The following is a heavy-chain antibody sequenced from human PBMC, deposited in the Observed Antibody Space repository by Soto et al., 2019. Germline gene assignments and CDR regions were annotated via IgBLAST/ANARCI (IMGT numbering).Heavy chain of an antibody. V-gene: IGHV1-69*12. CDR1: VGTFSSYA. J-gene: IGHJ2*01. CDR2: IIPIFGTA. CDR3: ARDLGATVTTSGYFDL. Sequence: QVQLVQSGAEVKKPGSSVKVSCKASVGTFSSYAISWVRQTPGPGLEWMGGIIPIFGTANYAQKFQGRVTIPADESTSTAYMELSSLRSEDTAVYYCARDLGATVTTSGYFDLWGRGTLVTVSS. D-gene: IGHD4-17*01.